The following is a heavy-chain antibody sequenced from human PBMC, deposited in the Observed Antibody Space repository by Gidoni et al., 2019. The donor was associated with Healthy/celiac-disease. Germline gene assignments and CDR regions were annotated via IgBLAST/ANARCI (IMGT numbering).Heavy chain of an antibody. J-gene: IGHJ6*03. CDR2: IGTAGDK. CDR1: GFTFSSYD. D-gene: IGHD2-15*01. V-gene: IGHV3-13*01. Sequence: EVQLVESGGGLVQPGGSLSLSCAASGFTFSSYDMHWVRQATGKGLEWVSVIGTAGDKYYPGSVKGRFTISRENAKNSLYLQMNNLRAGDTAVYYCARGWYYMDVWGKGTTVTVSS. CDR3: ARGWYYMDV.